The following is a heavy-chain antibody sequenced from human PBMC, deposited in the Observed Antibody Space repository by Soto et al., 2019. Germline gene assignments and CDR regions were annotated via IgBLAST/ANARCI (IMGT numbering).Heavy chain of an antibody. V-gene: IGHV4-59*11. D-gene: IGHD1-26*01. Sequence: ETLTLTCTVSGGSISSHYWSWVRQAPGKGLEWIGHIYYRGSTTYNPSLRSRSTISVDTSNNQFSLKLNSVTTADTAVYYCARDGREASGMDVWGQGTKVTVSS. CDR1: GGSISSHY. CDR3: ARDGREASGMDV. CDR2: IYYRGST. J-gene: IGHJ6*02.